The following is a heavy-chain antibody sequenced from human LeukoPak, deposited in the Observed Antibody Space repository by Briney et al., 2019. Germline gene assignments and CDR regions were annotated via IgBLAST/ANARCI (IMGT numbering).Heavy chain of an antibody. V-gene: IGHV1-69*04. D-gene: IGHD2-15*01. Sequence: ASVKVSCKASGYTFTSYGISWVRQAPGQGLEWMGRIIPVIGKTNYAQKFQGRVTITADKSTSTAYMELSSLRSEDTAVYYCARDLEYCSGGSCYYTSFDYWGQGTLVTVSS. CDR1: GYTFTSYG. CDR3: ARDLEYCSGGSCYYTSFDY. J-gene: IGHJ4*02. CDR2: IIPVIGKT.